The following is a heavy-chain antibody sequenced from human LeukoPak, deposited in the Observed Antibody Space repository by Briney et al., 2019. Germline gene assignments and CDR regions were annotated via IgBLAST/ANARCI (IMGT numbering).Heavy chain of an antibody. CDR2: IYYSGST. CDR1: GGSISSSSYY. J-gene: IGHJ4*02. Sequence: SETLSLTCTVSGGSISSSSYYWGWIRQPPGKGLEWIGNIYYSGSTNYNPSLKSRVTISVDTSKNQFSLKLSSVTAADTAVYYCARATYYYYDSSGYYYDYWGQGTLVTVSS. CDR3: ARATYYYYDSSGYYYDY. V-gene: IGHV4-39*07. D-gene: IGHD3-22*01.